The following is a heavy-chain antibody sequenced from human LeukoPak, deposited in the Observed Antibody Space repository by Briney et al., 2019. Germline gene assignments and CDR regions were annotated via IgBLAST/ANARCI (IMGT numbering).Heavy chain of an antibody. CDR2: ISSSVSAI. CDR3: ASPHCGGDCPIDY. CDR1: GFTFSDYY. V-gene: IGHV3-11*04. J-gene: IGHJ4*02. D-gene: IGHD2-21*02. Sequence: WGSLTLSCAGSGFTFSDYYMGWIRQPPGKGIDWDSYISSSVSAIYYAASVNGRLTTSRDNATNSLFLQMNSLRAEDTDVYYCASPHCGGDCPIDYWGQGTLVSVSS.